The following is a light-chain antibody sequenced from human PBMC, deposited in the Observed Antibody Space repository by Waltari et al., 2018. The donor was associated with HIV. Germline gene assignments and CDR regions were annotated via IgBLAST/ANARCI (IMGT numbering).Light chain of an antibody. CDR1: SSDVGGYNY. V-gene: IGLV2-14*01. CDR2: EVS. Sequence: QSALTQPASVSGSPGQSITISCTGTSSDVGGYNYVSWYHQHPGKAPKLMIYEVSNRPSGLSNRFSGSMSRNTASLTISGLQAEDEADYYCSSYRSSSTLEVFGTGTKVTVL. CDR3: SSYRSSSTLEV. J-gene: IGLJ1*01.